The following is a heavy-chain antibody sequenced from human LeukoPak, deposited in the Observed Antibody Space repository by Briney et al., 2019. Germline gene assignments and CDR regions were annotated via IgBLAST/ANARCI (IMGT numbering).Heavy chain of an antibody. CDR3: AKDFTGSSPRWFDP. J-gene: IGHJ5*02. Sequence: PGGSLRLSCAASGFAFSSHAMSWVRQAPGKGLEWVSAISGGGETTWYADSVKGRFIMSRDNSRNMLHLQMNSLRAEDTAVYYCAKDFTGSSPRWFDPWGQGTLVTVSS. V-gene: IGHV3-23*01. D-gene: IGHD1-26*01. CDR2: ISGGGETT. CDR1: GFAFSSHA.